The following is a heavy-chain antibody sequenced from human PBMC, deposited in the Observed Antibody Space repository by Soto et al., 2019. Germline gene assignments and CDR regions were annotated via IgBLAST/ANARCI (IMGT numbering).Heavy chain of an antibody. CDR1: GGSISSSSYY. Sequence: SETLSLTCTVSGGSISSSSYYWGWIRQPPGKGLEWIGSIYYSGSTYYNQSLKSRVTISVDTSKNQFSLKLSSVTAADTAVYYCARLPYYDFWSGYISKPDYWGQGTLVTVSS. V-gene: IGHV4-39*01. CDR2: IYYSGST. CDR3: ARLPYYDFWSGYISKPDY. J-gene: IGHJ4*02. D-gene: IGHD3-3*01.